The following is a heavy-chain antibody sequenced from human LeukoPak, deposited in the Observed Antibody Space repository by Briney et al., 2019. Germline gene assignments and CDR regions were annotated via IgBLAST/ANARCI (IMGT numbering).Heavy chain of an antibody. CDR2: IYTSGST. D-gene: IGHD2-2*01. J-gene: IGHJ5*02. CDR1: GGSISSGSYY. Sequence: SQTLSLTCTVSGGSISSGSYYWSWIRQPAGKGLEWIGRIYTSGSTNYNPSLKSRVTISVDTSKNQFSLKLSSVTAADTAVYYCARLPIVVVPAAIGDENNWFDPWGQGTLVTVSS. V-gene: IGHV4-61*02. CDR3: ARLPIVVVPAAIGDENNWFDP.